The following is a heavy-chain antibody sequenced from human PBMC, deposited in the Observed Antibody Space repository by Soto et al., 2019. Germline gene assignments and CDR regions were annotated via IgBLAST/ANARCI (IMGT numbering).Heavy chain of an antibody. V-gene: IGHV3-53*01. D-gene: IGHD1-1*01. CDR2: IYSGDST. CDR3: TRQTGTAEDY. CDR1: GFTVNNNY. Sequence: EVQLVESGGGLIQPGGSLRLSCVVSGFTVNNNYISWVRQAPGKGLEWVSIIYSGDSTYYADSVKGRFTISGDNSKNPLYLQMTSLRAGDTGLYYGTRQTGTAEDYWGQGTLVTVSS. J-gene: IGHJ4*02.